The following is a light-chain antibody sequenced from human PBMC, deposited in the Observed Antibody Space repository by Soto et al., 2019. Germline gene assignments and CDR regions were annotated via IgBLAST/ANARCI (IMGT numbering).Light chain of an antibody. CDR2: DAS. CDR3: LHYDTYSWT. Sequence: DIQMTQSPSTLSASVGDRVTITCRASQSITYWLAWYQQTPGKAPKVLIYDASRLESGVPSRFSGSGSGTEFTLTISSLQPDDFATYYCLHYDTYSWTFGQGTKVELK. CDR1: QSITYW. J-gene: IGKJ1*01. V-gene: IGKV1-5*01.